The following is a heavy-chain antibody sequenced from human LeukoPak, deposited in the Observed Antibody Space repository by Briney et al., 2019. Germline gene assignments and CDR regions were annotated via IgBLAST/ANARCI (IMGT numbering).Heavy chain of an antibody. CDR2: ISPGDSDT. J-gene: IGHJ5*02. D-gene: IGHD3-16*01. Sequence: GESLKISCKGSGYNFIDYWIGWVRQMPGKGLEWMGIISPGDSDTRYSPSFQGQVTISADKSISTAYLQWGSLKASDTAMYYCAIFDFLFGEIDNWFDPWGQGTQVTVSS. CDR1: GYNFIDYW. V-gene: IGHV5-51*01. CDR3: AIFDFLFGEIDNWFDP.